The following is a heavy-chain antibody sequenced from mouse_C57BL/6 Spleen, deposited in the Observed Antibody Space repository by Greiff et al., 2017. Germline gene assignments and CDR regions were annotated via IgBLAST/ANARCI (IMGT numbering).Heavy chain of an antibody. D-gene: IGHD2-4*01. J-gene: IGHJ4*01. CDR1: GYSITSGYY. CDR3: ARLYDYDGYYAMDY. Sequence: DVQLQESGPGLVKPSQSLSLTCSVTGYSITSGYYWNWIRQFPGNKLEWMGYISYDGSNNYNPSLKNRISITRDTSKNQFFLKLNSVTTEDTATYYCARLYDYDGYYAMDYWGQGTSVTVSS. CDR2: ISYDGSN. V-gene: IGHV3-6*01.